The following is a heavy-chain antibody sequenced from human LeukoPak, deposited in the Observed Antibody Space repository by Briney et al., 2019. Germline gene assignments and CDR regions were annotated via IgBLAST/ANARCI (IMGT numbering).Heavy chain of an antibody. CDR1: GGSISSYY. CDR2: IYYSGST. J-gene: IGHJ4*02. V-gene: IGHV4-59*01. Sequence: SETLSLTCTVSGGSISSYYWSWIRQPPGKGLEWIGYIYYSGSTNYNPSLKSRVTISGDTSKNQFSLKLSSVTAADTAVYYCAREQGGYCSGGSCYSGFDYWGQGTLVTVSS. CDR3: AREQGGYCSGGSCYSGFDY. D-gene: IGHD2-15*01.